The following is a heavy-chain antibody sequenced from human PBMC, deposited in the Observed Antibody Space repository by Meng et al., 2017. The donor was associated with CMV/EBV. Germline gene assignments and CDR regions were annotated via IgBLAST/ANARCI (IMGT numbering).Heavy chain of an antibody. V-gene: IGHV3-11*04. J-gene: IGHJ4*02. Sequence: FTFSDYYMSWLRQAPGKGLEWVSYISSSGSTIYYAGSVKGRFTISRDNSKNTLYLQMNSLRAEDTAVYYCAKDFTYSSSPAYYFDYWGQGTLVTVSS. CDR1: FTFSDYY. D-gene: IGHD6-6*01. CDR2: ISSSGSTI. CDR3: AKDFTYSSSPAYYFDY.